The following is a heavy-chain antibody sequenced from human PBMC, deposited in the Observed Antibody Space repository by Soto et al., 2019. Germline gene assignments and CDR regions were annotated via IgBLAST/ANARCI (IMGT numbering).Heavy chain of an antibody. J-gene: IGHJ4*02. V-gene: IGHV1-3*01. CDR3: ARASIAVAGLFGY. Sequence: ASVKVSCKASGYTFTSYAMHWVRQAPGQRLEWMGWINAGSGNTKYSQKFQGRVTITRDTSASTAYMELSSLRSEDTAVYYCARASIAVAGLFGYWGQGTLVTVSS. CDR2: INAGSGNT. CDR1: GYTFTSYA. D-gene: IGHD6-19*01.